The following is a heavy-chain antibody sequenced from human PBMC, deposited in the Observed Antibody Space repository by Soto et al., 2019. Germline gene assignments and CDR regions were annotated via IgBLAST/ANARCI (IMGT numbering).Heavy chain of an antibody. Sequence: QVQLVESGGGVVQPGRSLRLSCAASGFTFSSYAMHWVRQAPGKGLEWVAVISYDGSNKYYADSVKGRFTISRDNSKNTLDLHMNSLRAEDTAVYYCAREGLRFLEWLFFFDYWGQGTLVTVSS. CDR3: AREGLRFLEWLFFFDY. V-gene: IGHV3-30-3*01. J-gene: IGHJ4*02. CDR1: GFTFSSYA. D-gene: IGHD3-3*01. CDR2: ISYDGSNK.